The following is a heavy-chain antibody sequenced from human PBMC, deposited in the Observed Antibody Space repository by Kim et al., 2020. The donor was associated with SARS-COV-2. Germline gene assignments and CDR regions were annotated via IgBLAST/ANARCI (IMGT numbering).Heavy chain of an antibody. J-gene: IGHJ6*02. V-gene: IGHV3-7*03. CDR1: GFTSNSYW. CDR3: VRSRWMDV. CDR2: IKQDGSEK. Sequence: GGSLRLSCAASGFTSNSYWMYWFRLAPGKGLEWVANIKQDGSEKYNVDSVKGRFTISRDNAKNSLYLQMNSLRAEDTAVYYCVRSRWMDVWGQGTTVTVSS.